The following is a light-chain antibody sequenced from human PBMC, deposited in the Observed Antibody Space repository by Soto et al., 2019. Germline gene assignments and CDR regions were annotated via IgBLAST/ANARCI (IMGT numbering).Light chain of an antibody. CDR2: EVS. J-gene: IGKJ5*01. CDR3: MQSTQLPPP. V-gene: IGKV2D-29*02. Sequence: DIVMTQTPLSLSFTPGQPTSISSNSTQSLLLGDGKTYLYWYLQKPGQSPQLLIYEVSTRVSGVPDRFSGSGSGTDFTLEISRVETEDVGSYCSMQSTQLPPPFGQGTRLEIK. CDR1: QSLLLGDGKTY.